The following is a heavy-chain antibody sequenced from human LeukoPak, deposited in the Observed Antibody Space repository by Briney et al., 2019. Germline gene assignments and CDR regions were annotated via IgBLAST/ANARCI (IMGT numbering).Heavy chain of an antibody. CDR2: IYSDGST. CDR1: EFSVGSNY. Sequence: GGSLRLSCAASEFSVGSNYMTWVRQAPGKGLEWVSLIYSDGSTYYADSVKGRFTISRDNSKNTLYLQMNSLRAEDTAVHYCARVTWLSAAGTEGNFDYWGQGTLVTVSS. D-gene: IGHD6-13*01. V-gene: IGHV3-66*01. CDR3: ARVTWLSAAGTEGNFDY. J-gene: IGHJ4*02.